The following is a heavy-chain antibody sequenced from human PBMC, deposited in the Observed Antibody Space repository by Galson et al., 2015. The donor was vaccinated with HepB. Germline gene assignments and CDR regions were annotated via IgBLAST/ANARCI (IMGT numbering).Heavy chain of an antibody. V-gene: IGHV4-34*08. D-gene: IGHD6-13*01. CDR3: AGRWAAVGGWHFQH. J-gene: IGHJ1*01. Sequence: ETLSLTCAVYGGTFSGYQWSWIRQSPGKGLEWMGEINHSGGTNYSPSLKSRVTISIDTSMKQLSLKLTSVTAADTGVYYCAGRWAAVGGWHFQHWGQSTLVTVSS. CDR2: INHSGGT. CDR1: GGTFSGYQ.